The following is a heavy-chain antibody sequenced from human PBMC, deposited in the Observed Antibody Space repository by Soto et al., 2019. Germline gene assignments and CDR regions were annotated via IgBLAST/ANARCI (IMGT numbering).Heavy chain of an antibody. D-gene: IGHD2-21*01. Sequence: SLNCTVSGGSVSSGSYYWSWIRQSPGKGLEWIGCVYYSGSTNYKPSLKSRVNISVDTSKNQFSLKLTSVTAADTAVYYCARDVMLMARYFDSWGQGTLVNDSS. CDR3: ARDVMLMARYFDS. J-gene: IGHJ4*02. CDR2: VYYSGST. V-gene: IGHV4-61*01. CDR1: GGSVSSGSYY.